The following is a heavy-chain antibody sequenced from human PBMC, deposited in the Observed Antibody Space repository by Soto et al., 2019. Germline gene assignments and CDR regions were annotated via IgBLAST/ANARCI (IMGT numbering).Heavy chain of an antibody. CDR1: GYTFTSYG. CDR3: ARDGRDYPHYFDY. D-gene: IGHD4-17*01. V-gene: IGHV1-18*01. J-gene: IGHJ4*02. CDR2: ISAHHGNT. Sequence: QVQLVQSGAEVKKPGAAVKVSCKATGYTFTSYGISWVRQAPGQGLEWMGWISAHHGNTNYAQKFQGRATMTTDTATNTAYMELRSLRSDDTAVYYCARDGRDYPHYFDYWGQGTLVTVSS.